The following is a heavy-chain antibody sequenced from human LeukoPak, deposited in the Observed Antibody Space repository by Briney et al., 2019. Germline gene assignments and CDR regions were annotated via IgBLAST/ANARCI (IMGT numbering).Heavy chain of an antibody. J-gene: IGHJ4*02. CDR1: GGSISSGGYS. CDR3: ARASGQQLPGGY. Sequence: SETLSLTCAVSGGSISSGGYSWSWIRQPPGKGLEWIGYIYHSGSTYYNPSLKSRVTISVDRSKNQFSLKLSSVTAADTAVYYCARASGQQLPGGYWGQGTLVTVSS. CDR2: IYHSGST. D-gene: IGHD6-13*01. V-gene: IGHV4-30-2*01.